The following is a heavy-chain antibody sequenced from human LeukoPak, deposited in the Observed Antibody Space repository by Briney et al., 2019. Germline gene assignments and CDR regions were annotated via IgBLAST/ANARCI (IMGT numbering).Heavy chain of an antibody. D-gene: IGHD3-10*01. CDR2: IYPGGSDT. V-gene: IGHV5-51*01. CDR3: ATMVRGVMGVGYFDY. J-gene: IGHJ4*02. CDR1: GYSFTSYW. Sequence: GESLKISCKGSGYSFTSYWIGWVRQMPGKGLEWMGIIYPGGSDTRYSPSFQGQVTISADKSISTAYLQWSSLKASDTAMYYCATMVRGVMGVGYFDYWGQGTLVTVSS.